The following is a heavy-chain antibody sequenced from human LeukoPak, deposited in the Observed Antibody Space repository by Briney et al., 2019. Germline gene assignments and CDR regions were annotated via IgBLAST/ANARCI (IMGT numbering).Heavy chain of an antibody. CDR3: ARSLNYYSGNYQLYDY. CDR1: GYTFTNYG. CDR2: XXXYNGNT. Sequence: ASVKVSCKASGYTFTNYGISWVRQAPGQGLEXMXXXXXYNGNTKYAQKFQGRVTMTTDTSTTTAYIELRSLRSDDTAVYYCARSLNYYSGNYQLYDYWGQGTLVTVSS. J-gene: IGHJ4*02. D-gene: IGHD1-26*01. V-gene: IGHV1-18*01.